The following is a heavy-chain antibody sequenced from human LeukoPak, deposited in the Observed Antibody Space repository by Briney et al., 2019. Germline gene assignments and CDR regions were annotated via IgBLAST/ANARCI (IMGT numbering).Heavy chain of an antibody. CDR1: GFTFSSYA. D-gene: IGHD3-22*01. CDR2: ISYDGSNK. J-gene: IGHJ4*02. V-gene: IGHV3-30-3*01. CDR3: ASPATYYYDSSGYQSDY. Sequence: PGGSLRLSCAASGFTFSSYAMHWVRQAPGKGLEWVAVISYDGSNKYYADSVKGRFTISRDNSKNTLYLQMNSLRAEDTAVYYCASPATYYYDSSGYQSDYWGQGTLVTVSS.